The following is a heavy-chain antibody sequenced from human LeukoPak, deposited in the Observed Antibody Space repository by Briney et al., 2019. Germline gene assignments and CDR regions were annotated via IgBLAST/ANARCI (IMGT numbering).Heavy chain of an antibody. CDR2: MNSGGRTI. D-gene: IGHD3-16*02. J-gene: IGHJ4*02. CDR1: GFTFSTSW. CDR3: SRAGSYRFDY. V-gene: IGHV3-74*01. Sequence: GGSLRLSCAASGFTFSTSWMHWVRQGPGKGPVWVSRMNSGGRTIDYADSVKGRFIISRDNAKNTLYLQMNSLRAEDTAVYYCSRAGSYRFDYWGQGTLVTVSS.